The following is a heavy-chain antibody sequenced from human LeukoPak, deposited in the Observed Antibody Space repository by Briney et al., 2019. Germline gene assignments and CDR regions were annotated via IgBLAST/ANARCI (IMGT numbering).Heavy chain of an antibody. J-gene: IGHJ6*03. CDR1: GFTFSSYA. CDR3: AKVPGGYYYYMDV. CDR2: ISYDGSNK. Sequence: GGSLRLSCAASGFTFSSYAMHWVRQAPGKGLEWVAVISYDGSNKYYADSVKGRFTISRDNSKNTLYLQMNSLRAEDTAVYYCAKVPGGYYYYMDVWGKGTTVTVSS. D-gene: IGHD4-23*01. V-gene: IGHV3-30-3*01.